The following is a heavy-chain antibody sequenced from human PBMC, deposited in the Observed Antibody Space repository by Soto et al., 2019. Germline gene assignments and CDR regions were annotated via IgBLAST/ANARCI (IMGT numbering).Heavy chain of an antibody. J-gene: IGHJ3*02. V-gene: IGHV3-33*01. CDR3: ARDSYIAARDAFDI. CDR2: ICYNGSNK. CDR1: GYTFEIYA. D-gene: IGHD6-6*01. Sequence: PGGSLKISCAACGYTFEIYAIPWFRQTPGKGLEWVAVICYNGSNKYYADSVKGRFTISRDNSKNTLYLQMNSLRAEDTVVYYCARDSYIAARDAFDICGQGTMVTVSS.